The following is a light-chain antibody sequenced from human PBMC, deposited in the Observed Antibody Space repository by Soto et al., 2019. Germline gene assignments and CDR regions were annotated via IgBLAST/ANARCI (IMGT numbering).Light chain of an antibody. CDR3: SSYTSSSTLV. J-gene: IGLJ2*01. CDR2: EVS. V-gene: IGLV2-18*02. Sequence: QSALTQPPSVSGSPGQSVTISCTGTSSDVGNYNRVSWYQQPPGTAPKLMIYEVSNRPSGVPDRFSGSKSGNTASLTISGLQAEDEADHYCSSYTSSSTLVFGGGTKLTVL. CDR1: SSDVGNYNR.